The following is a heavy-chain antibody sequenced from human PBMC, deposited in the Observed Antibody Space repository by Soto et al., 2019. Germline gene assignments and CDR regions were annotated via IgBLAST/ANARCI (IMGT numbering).Heavy chain of an antibody. J-gene: IGHJ4*02. V-gene: IGHV3-11*01. CDR3: ARAPDCGEGSCYRHFDL. CDR2: ISGSGDVI. CDR1: AFKFSDYY. D-gene: IGHD2-15*01. Sequence: GGSLRLSCAASAFKFSDYYMSWVRQAPGKGLEWVSYISGSGDVIYYADSVKGRFTISRDNDKKSVHLQMDTLRAEDTALYYCARAPDCGEGSCYRHFDLWGQGTRVTVSS.